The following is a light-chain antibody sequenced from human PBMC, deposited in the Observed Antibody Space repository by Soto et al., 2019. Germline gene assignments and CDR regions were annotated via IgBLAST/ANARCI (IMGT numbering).Light chain of an antibody. CDR1: QSISSC. CDR2: AAS. V-gene: IGKV1-39*01. CDR3: QQSYSNPRT. J-gene: IGKJ1*01. Sequence: DIQMTQSPSSLAASVGDGVAIICRASQSISSCLNWNQQKPGKAPKLLMYAASSLQSGVPSRFSGSGSGTDFTLTISILQPEDFAIYYCQQSYSNPRTFGQGTKVEIK.